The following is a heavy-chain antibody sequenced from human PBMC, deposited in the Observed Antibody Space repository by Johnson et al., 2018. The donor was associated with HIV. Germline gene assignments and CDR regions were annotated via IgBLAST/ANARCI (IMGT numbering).Heavy chain of an antibody. J-gene: IGHJ3*02. CDR1: GLNFSDFS. CDR3: ARGDSSGEAFDI. CDR2: IYSGGST. V-gene: IGHV3-NL1*01. Sequence: QVQLVESGGGVVQPGRSMKLSCAASGLNFSDFSMHWVRQAPGEGLEWVSVIYSGGSTYYVDSVTGRFTISRDNSKNTLYLQMNSLRAEDTAVYYCARGDSSGEAFDIWGQGTMVTVSS. D-gene: IGHD3-22*01.